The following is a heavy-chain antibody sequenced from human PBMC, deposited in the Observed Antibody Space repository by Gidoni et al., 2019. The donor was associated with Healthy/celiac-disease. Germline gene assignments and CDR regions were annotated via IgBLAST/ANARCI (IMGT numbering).Heavy chain of an antibody. D-gene: IGHD1-26*01. Sequence: TRDNAKNSLYLQMNSLRAEDTAVYYCARQYSGSEYFDYWGQGTLVTVSS. J-gene: IGHJ4*02. V-gene: IGHV3-11*06. CDR3: ARQYSGSEYFDY.